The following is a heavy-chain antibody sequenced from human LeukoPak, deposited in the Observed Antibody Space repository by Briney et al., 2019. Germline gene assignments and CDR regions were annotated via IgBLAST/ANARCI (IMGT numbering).Heavy chain of an antibody. J-gene: IGHJ6*02. Sequence: SETLSLTCTVSGGSISSNYWNWLRQPPGKGLEWIGYSSYSGSTFYSPSLKSRVTISLDTSKNEFSLKLRSVTAADTAVYYCARDHGYYGMDVWGQGTTVTVSS. CDR1: GGSISSNY. CDR2: SSYSGST. CDR3: ARDHGYYGMDV. V-gene: IGHV4-59*01.